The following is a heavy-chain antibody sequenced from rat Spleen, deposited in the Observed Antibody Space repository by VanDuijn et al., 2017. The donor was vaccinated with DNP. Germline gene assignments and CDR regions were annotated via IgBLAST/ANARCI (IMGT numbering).Heavy chain of an antibody. Sequence: QVQLKESGPGLVQPSQTLSLTCTVSGFSLASNTIAWVRQPPGKGLEWIAAMSSGGNTYYNSALKSRLSISRDTSKSQVFLKMNSLQTEDTAMYFCARSDYYDGSFYYGYFDYWGQGVMVTVSS. J-gene: IGHJ2*01. D-gene: IGHD1-12*02. V-gene: IGHV2-6*01. CDR3: ARSDYYDGSFYYGYFDY. CDR2: MSSGGNT. CDR1: GFSLASNT.